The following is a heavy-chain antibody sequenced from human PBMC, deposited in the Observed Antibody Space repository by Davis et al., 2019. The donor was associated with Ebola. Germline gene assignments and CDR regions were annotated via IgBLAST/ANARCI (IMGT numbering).Heavy chain of an antibody. V-gene: IGHV4-4*02. CDR2: IYHSGST. Sequence: PSETLSLTCAVSGGSISSSNWWSWVRQPPGKGLEWIGEIYHSGSTNYNPSLKSRVTISVDKSKNQFSLKLSSVTAADTAVYYCARDPHVLRFLEPLRATDPWGQGTLVTVSS. CDR1: GGSISSSNW. J-gene: IGHJ5*02. CDR3: ARDPHVLRFLEPLRATDP. D-gene: IGHD3-3*01.